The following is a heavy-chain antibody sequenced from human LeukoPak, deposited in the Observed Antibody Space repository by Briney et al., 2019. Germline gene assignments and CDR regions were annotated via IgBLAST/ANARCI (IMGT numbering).Heavy chain of an antibody. Sequence: PSETLSLTCSVTDYPISSGYFWGWIRQPPQKGLEWIATISHSGSTYFNPSLKSRVIGSIDASKNQFSLNLTSVTAADTAVYYCAREHCAGGYCYFLDYWGQGTLVTVSS. V-gene: IGHV4-38-2*02. CDR3: AREHCAGGYCYFLDY. D-gene: IGHD3-16*02. J-gene: IGHJ4*02. CDR1: DYPISSGYF. CDR2: ISHSGST.